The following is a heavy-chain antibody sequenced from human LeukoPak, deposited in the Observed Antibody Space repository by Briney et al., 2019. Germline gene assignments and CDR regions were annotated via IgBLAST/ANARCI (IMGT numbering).Heavy chain of an antibody. V-gene: IGHV3-23*01. CDR3: AREYSEGFYDSSGLYYYYGMDV. CDR1: GFTFSSYA. CDR2: ISGSDSST. Sequence: GGSLRLSCAASGFTFSSYAMSWVRQTPGKGLEWVSTISGSDSSTYYADSVKGRFTISRDNSKNTLYLQMNSLRAEDTAVYYCAREYSEGFYDSSGLYYYYGMDVWGQGTTVTVSS. J-gene: IGHJ6*02. D-gene: IGHD3-22*01.